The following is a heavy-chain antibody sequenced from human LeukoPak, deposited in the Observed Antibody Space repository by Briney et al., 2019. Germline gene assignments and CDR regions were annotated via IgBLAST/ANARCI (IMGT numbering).Heavy chain of an antibody. Sequence: SETLSLTCPVSGGSISSSSYYWGWIRQPPGKGLEWIGSIYYSGSTYYNPSLKSRVTISVDTSKNQFSLKLSSVTAADTAVYYCARNFREISSGYYYPLDYWGQGTLVTVSS. V-gene: IGHV4-39*01. D-gene: IGHD3-22*01. J-gene: IGHJ4*02. CDR2: IYYSGST. CDR3: ARNFREISSGYYYPLDY. CDR1: GGSISSSSYY.